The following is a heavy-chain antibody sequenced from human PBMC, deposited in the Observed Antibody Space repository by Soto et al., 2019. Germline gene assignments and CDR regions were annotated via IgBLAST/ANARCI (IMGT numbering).Heavy chain of an antibody. J-gene: IGHJ4*02. CDR2: IDWDDDK. V-gene: IGHV2-70*04. CDR3: ARTLTNYYDSSGYYYDWYYFDY. D-gene: IGHD3-22*01. Sequence: SGPTLVNPTQTLTLTCTFSGFSLSTSGMRVSWIRQPPGKALGWLARIDWDDDKFYSTSLKTRLTISKDTSKNQVVLTMTNMDPVDTATYYCARTLTNYYDSSGYYYDWYYFDYWGQGTLVTVSS. CDR1: GFSLSTSGMR.